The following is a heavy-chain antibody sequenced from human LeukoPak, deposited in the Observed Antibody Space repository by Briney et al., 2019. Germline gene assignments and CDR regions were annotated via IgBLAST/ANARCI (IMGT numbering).Heavy chain of an antibody. Sequence: PSETLSLTCTVSGGSISSYYWSWIRQPPGKGLEWIGYIYYSGSTNYNPSLKSRVTISVDTSKNQFSLKPSSVTAADTAVYYCARDRRKLGLDYWGQGTLVTVSS. CDR3: ARDRRKLGLDY. CDR2: IYYSGST. CDR1: GGSISSYY. J-gene: IGHJ4*02. D-gene: IGHD1-26*01. V-gene: IGHV4-59*01.